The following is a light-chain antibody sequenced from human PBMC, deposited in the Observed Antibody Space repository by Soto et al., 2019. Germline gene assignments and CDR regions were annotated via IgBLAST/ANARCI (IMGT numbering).Light chain of an antibody. CDR3: ETWDNNTPKV. J-gene: IGLJ3*02. V-gene: IGLV4-60*02. Sequence: QSVLAQSSSASASLGSSVKLTCTLSSGHTTYIIAWHQQQPGKAPRFLMKVEGNGRYNKGSGIPDRFSGSSSGADRYLTISNLQFADEADYYCETWDNNTPKVFGGGTKLTVL. CDR1: SGHTTYI. CDR2: VEGNGRY.